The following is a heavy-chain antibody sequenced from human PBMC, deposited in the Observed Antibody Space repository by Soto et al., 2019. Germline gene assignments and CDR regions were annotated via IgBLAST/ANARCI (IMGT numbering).Heavy chain of an antibody. V-gene: IGHV4-59*08. CDR3: ARGDDFFDY. D-gene: IGHD3-10*01. J-gene: IGHJ4*02. CDR1: GGSIRSHY. Sequence: SETLSLTCTVSGGSIRSHYWSWIRQPPGKGLEWIGYIYNSGSTNYNPSLKSRVTISGDTSKNQFSLKLSSVTAADTAVYYCARGDDFFDYWGLGTLVTVSS. CDR2: IYNSGST.